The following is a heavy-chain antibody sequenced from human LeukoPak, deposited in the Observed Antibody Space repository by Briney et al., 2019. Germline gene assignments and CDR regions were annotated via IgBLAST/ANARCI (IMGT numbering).Heavy chain of an antibody. V-gene: IGHV3-30*04. CDR3: ARGPGTIFGVVTLGYYYYGMDV. Sequence: PGGSLRLSCAASGFTFSSYAMHWVRQAPGEGLEWVAVISYDGSNKYYADSVKGRFTISRDNSKNTLYLQMNSLRAEDTAVYYCARGPGTIFGVVTLGYYYYGMDVWGQGTTVTVSS. J-gene: IGHJ6*02. CDR2: ISYDGSNK. CDR1: GFTFSSYA. D-gene: IGHD3-3*01.